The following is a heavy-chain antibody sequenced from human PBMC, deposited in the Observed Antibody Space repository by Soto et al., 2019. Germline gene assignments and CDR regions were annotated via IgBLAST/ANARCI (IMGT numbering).Heavy chain of an antibody. CDR1: GFTFSRYS. V-gene: IGHV3-48*01. CDR3: ASAHGTDAFDI. Sequence: PGGALRLSWAASGFTFSRYSMNWVRQAPGKGLEWVSYISSSSSTIYYADSVRGRFTISRDNAKNSLYLQMNSLRAEDTAVYYCASAHGTDAFDIWGQGTMVTVSS. J-gene: IGHJ3*02. CDR2: ISSSSSTI.